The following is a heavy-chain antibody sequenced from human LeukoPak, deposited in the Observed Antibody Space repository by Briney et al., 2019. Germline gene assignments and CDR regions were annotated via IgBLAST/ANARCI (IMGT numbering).Heavy chain of an antibody. V-gene: IGHV4-59*12. CDR1: GGSISSYY. CDR3: ARVDYYYYYYMDV. CDR2: IYYSGST. J-gene: IGHJ6*03. Sequence: SETLSLTCTVSGGSISSYYWSWIRQPPGKGLEWIGYIYYSGSTNYNPSLKSRVTISVDTSKNQFSLKLSSVTAADTAVYYCARVDYYYYYYMDVWGKGTTVTVSS.